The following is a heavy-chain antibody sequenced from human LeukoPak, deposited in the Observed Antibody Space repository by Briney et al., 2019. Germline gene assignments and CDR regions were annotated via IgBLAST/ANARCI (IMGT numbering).Heavy chain of an antibody. CDR2: ISGSGGST. J-gene: IGHJ4*02. V-gene: IGHV3-23*01. CDR3: AKLRYGDSILLWY. CDR1: GFTFSSYA. D-gene: IGHD4-17*01. Sequence: GGSLRHSCAASGFTFSSYAMSWVRQAPGKGLEWVSAISGSGGSTYYADSVKGRFTISRDNSKNTLYLQMNSLRAEDTAVYYCAKLRYGDSILLWYWGQGTLVTVSS.